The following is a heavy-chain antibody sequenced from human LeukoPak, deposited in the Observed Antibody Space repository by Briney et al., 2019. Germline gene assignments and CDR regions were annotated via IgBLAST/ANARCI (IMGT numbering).Heavy chain of an antibody. CDR3: ARDGQLYYDYVWGSYLDY. Sequence: GGSLRLSCAASGFTFSSYAMHWVRQAPGKGLEWVAVISYDGSNKYYADSVKGRFTISRDNSKNTLYLQMNSLRAEDTAVYHCARDGQLYYDYVWGSYLDYWGQGTLVTVSS. V-gene: IGHV3-30-3*01. D-gene: IGHD3-16*02. J-gene: IGHJ4*02. CDR1: GFTFSSYA. CDR2: ISYDGSNK.